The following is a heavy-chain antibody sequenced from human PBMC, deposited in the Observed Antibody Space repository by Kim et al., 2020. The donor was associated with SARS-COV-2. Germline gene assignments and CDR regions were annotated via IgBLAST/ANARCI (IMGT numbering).Heavy chain of an antibody. CDR3: AKGPGIAVAGKGGYYGMDV. J-gene: IGHJ6*02. Sequence: GGSLRLSCAASGFTFSSYAISWVRQAPGKGLEWVSTISAGGGSTYYADSVKGRFTISRDNSKNTLYLQRNSLRAEDTAVYYCAKGPGIAVAGKGGYYGMDVWGQGTTVTVSS. CDR1: GFTFSSYA. CDR2: ISAGGGST. D-gene: IGHD6-19*01. V-gene: IGHV3-23*01.